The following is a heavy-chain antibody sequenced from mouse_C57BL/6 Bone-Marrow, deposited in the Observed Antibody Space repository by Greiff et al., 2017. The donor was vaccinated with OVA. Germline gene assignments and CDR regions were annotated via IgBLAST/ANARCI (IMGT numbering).Heavy chain of an antibody. Sequence: VQLQQPGAELVKPGASVKMSCKASGYTFTSYWITWVKQRPGQGLEWIGDIYPGSGSTNYNEKFKSKATLTVDTSSSTAYMQLSSLTSEDSAVYYCARGGLDSNEDFDYWGQGTTLTVSS. CDR1: GYTFTSYW. V-gene: IGHV1-55*01. J-gene: IGHJ2*01. CDR3: ARGGLDSNEDFDY. D-gene: IGHD2-5*01. CDR2: IYPGSGST.